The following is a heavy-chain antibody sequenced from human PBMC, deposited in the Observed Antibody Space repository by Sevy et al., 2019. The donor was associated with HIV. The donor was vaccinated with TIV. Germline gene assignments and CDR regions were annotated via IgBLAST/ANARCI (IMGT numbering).Heavy chain of an antibody. CDR1: GFIFNSHA. V-gene: IGHV3-23*01. CDR2: ISGSGGYT. Sequence: GRSLRLSCAAAGFIFNSHAMSWVRQAPGKGLEWVSTISGSGGYTYYADSVKGRFTISRDKSKKTVDLQMNSLRAEDTAVYYCTNRGVVIITGFDYWGQGTLVTVSS. J-gene: IGHJ4*02. CDR3: TNRGVVIITGFDY. D-gene: IGHD1-20*01.